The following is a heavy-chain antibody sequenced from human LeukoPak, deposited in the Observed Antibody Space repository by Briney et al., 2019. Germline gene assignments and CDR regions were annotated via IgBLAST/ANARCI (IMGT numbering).Heavy chain of an antibody. CDR3: AKDWGILYQYYFDY. V-gene: IGHV3-23*01. CDR2: ISGSGGST. D-gene: IGHD2-21*01. CDR1: GFTFSSYA. Sequence: GGSLRLSCAASGFTFSSYAMSWVRQAPGKGLEWVSVISGSGGSTYYADSVKGRFTISRDNSKNTLYLQMNSLRAEDTAVYYCAKDWGILYQYYFDYWGQGTLVTVSS. J-gene: IGHJ4*02.